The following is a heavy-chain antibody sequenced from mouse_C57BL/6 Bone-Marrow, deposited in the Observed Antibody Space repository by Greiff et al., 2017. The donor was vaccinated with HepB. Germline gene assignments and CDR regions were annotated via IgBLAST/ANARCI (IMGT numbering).Heavy chain of an antibody. D-gene: IGHD1-1*02. V-gene: IGHV3-6*01. CDR3: ASYGGNAMDY. J-gene: IGHJ4*01. Sequence: EVKLEESGPGLVKPSQSLSLTCSVTGYSITSGYYWNWIRQFPGNKLEWMGYISYDGSNNYNPSLKNRISITRDTSKNQFFLKLNSVTTEDTATYYCASYGGNAMDYWGQGTSVTVSS. CDR1: GYSITSGYY. CDR2: ISYDGSN.